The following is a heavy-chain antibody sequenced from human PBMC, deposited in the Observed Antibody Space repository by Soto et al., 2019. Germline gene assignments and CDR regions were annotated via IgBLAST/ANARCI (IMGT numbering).Heavy chain of an antibody. CDR3: AKGWVFSYGSGPFDY. J-gene: IGHJ4*02. CDR2: ISGSGGST. V-gene: IGHV3-23*01. D-gene: IGHD3-10*01. CDR1: GFTFSSYA. Sequence: GGSLRLSCAASGFTFSSYAMSWVRQAPGKGLEWVSAISGSGGSTYYADSVKGRFTISRDNSKNTLYLQMNSLRAEDTAVYYCAKGWVFSYGSGPFDYWGQGTLVTVSS.